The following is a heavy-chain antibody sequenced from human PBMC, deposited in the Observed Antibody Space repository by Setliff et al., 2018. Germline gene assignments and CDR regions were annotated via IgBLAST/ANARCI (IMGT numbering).Heavy chain of an antibody. J-gene: IGHJ4*02. CDR3: ARGRNIAARLLDS. CDR2: INHRGST. D-gene: IGHD6-6*01. V-gene: IGHV4-34*01. CDR1: GGTFSDYY. Sequence: LSETLSLTCAAYGGTFSDYYWNWIRQPPGKGLEWVGEINHRGSTTYNPSLKSRVTISVDTSKDQFSLKVISMTAADTAVYYCARGRNIAARLLDSWGQGTLVTV.